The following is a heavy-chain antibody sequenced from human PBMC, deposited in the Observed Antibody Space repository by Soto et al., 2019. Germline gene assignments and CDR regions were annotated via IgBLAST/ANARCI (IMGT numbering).Heavy chain of an antibody. D-gene: IGHD2-2*01. V-gene: IGHV3-23*01. CDR3: ARSIPGVRYYGMDV. CDR1: GFTFSSYA. J-gene: IGHJ6*02. CDR2: IGESGTPT. Sequence: PGGSLRLSCAASGFTFSSYAMKWVRQAPGKGLEWVSLIGESGTPTYYADSVKGRFTISRDNSGNTLSLEMYSLRAEDTAVYYCARSIPGVRYYGMDVWGQGNTVTVSS.